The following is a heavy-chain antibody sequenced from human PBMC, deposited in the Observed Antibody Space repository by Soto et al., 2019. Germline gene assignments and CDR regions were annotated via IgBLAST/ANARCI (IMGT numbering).Heavy chain of an antibody. Sequence: LCRAGGVPGGSLSSEGYYGSWIRQHPGKGLEWIGYIYYSCRTDYNPSLRTRLTISVDRSKNEFYLKLRSVTAAATAGAYSAFLRGVYGLSREWGQGTLVHLFS. CDR1: GGSLSSEGYY. V-gene: IGHV4-31*11. CDR2: IYYSCRT. CDR3: AFLRGVYGLSRE. D-gene: IGHD3-16*01. J-gene: IGHJ4*02.